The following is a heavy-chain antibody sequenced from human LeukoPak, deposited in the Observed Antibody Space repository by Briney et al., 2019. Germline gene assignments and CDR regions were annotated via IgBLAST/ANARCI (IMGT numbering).Heavy chain of an antibody. V-gene: IGHV3-7*01. CDR2: IKQDGSER. CDR1: GFTSSTYW. D-gene: IGHD3-10*01. J-gene: IGHJ4*02. CDR3: ARDYYGSGSHDY. Sequence: GGSLRLSCAASGFTSSTYWMSWVRQAPGKGLEWVGNIKQDGSERYYVDSVKGRFTISRDNAKNSLYLQMISLRAEDTAIYYCARDYYGSGSHDYWGQGTLVTVSS.